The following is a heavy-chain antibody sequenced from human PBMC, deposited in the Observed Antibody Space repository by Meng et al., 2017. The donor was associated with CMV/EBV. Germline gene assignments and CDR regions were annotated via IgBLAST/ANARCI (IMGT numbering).Heavy chain of an antibody. J-gene: IGHJ4*02. CDR3: AKDLSGMGSSRKIDY. CDR2: IYSGGST. CDR1: GFTFSSYA. Sequence: GESLKISCAASGFTFSSYAMHWVRQAPGKGLEWVSVIYSGGSTYYADSVKGRFTISRDNSKNTLYLQMNSLRAEDTAVYYCAKDLSGMGSSRKIDYWGQGTLVTVSS. D-gene: IGHD6-13*01. V-gene: IGHV3-53*01.